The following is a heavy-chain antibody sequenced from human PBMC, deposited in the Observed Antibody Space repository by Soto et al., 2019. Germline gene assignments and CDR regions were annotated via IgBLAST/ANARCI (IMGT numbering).Heavy chain of an antibody. CDR2: IIPTFGTV. D-gene: IGHD3-16*01. V-gene: IGHV1-69*01. Sequence: QVQLVQSGPEVKVPGSSVKVSCQASGGTFANFAITWVRQAPGQGLEWVGGIIPTFGTVDYAQSFQGRVTITADESAGTSYRDLNGLNSAARPIYSCAKRDPSLFEGGEWFDPWGQGTLVTVSS. CDR3: AKRDPSLFEGGEWFDP. CDR1: GGTFANFA. J-gene: IGHJ5*02.